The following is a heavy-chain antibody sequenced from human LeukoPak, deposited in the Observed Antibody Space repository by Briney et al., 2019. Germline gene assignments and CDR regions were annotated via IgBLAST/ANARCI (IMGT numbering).Heavy chain of an antibody. Sequence: SGESLKISCMGSGYKFDTYWIGWVRQMPGKGLEWMGVIYAGDSDTRYSPSFRGQVTISADKSISTAYLQWSSLKASDTAMYYCGRSKGFSYANYFDYWGQGTLVTVSS. CDR3: GRSKGFSYANYFDY. V-gene: IGHV5-51*01. D-gene: IGHD3-16*01. J-gene: IGHJ4*02. CDR1: GYKFDTYW. CDR2: IYAGDSDT.